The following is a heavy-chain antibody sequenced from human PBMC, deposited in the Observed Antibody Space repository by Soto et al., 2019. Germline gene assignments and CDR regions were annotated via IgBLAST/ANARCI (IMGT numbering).Heavy chain of an antibody. Sequence: EVQLLESGGGLVQPGGSLRVSCAASGFTFTSYAMSWVRQAPGKGLEWVSAISGSGVSTYYADSVTGRFTISRDNSKNTLVLQRNSLRAANTAVYYCAKEEAYSSGWGSFDYWVQGTRVTVSS. V-gene: IGHV3-23*01. CDR3: AKEEAYSSGWGSFDY. CDR1: GFTFTSYA. J-gene: IGHJ4*02. CDR2: ISGSGVST. D-gene: IGHD6-19*01.